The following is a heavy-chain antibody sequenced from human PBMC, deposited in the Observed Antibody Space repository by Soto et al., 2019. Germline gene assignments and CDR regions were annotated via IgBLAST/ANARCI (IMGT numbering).Heavy chain of an antibody. CDR3: TRSTFPPSHSSGWYPDT. CDR2: INSNGAST. J-gene: IGHJ5*02. V-gene: IGHV3-23*01. Sequence: EVQLLEFGGRLVQPGGSLRLSCAASGFTFHAHAMAWVRQAPGKGLEWVSGINSNGASTFYANSVKGRFTVSRDNVNLDRQMGGLLCEDTAEYYCTRSTFPPSHSSGWYPDTWGQGTMVIVSS. CDR1: GFTFHAHA. D-gene: IGHD6-19*01.